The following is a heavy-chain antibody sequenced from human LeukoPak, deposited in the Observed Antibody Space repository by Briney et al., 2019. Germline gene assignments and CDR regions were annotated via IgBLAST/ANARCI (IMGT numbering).Heavy chain of an antibody. J-gene: IGHJ6*02. Sequence: PSETLSLTCAGYGGSFSGYYWSWIRQPPGKGLEWIGEINHSGSTNYNPSLESRVTISVDTSKNQSSLKLSSVTAADTAVYYCARISSPNYDILTGYHYYYYGMDVWGQGTTVTVSS. V-gene: IGHV4-34*01. CDR2: INHSGST. D-gene: IGHD3-9*01. CDR1: GGSFSGYY. CDR3: ARISSPNYDILTGYHYYYYGMDV.